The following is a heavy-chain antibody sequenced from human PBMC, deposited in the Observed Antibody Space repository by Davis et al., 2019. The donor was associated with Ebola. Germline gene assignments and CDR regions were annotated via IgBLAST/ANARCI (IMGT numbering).Heavy chain of an antibody. CDR2: IYYSGST. Sequence: MPSETLSLTCTVSGGSITSYYWSWIRQPPGKGLEWIGYIYYSGSTNYNPSLKGRVSISADTSKNQFSLKLSSMTAADTAVYYCARQHTSGHMMLFDYWGQGVLVTVSS. V-gene: IGHV4-59*08. D-gene: IGHD6-19*01. CDR1: GGSITSYY. CDR3: ARQHTSGHMMLFDY. J-gene: IGHJ4*02.